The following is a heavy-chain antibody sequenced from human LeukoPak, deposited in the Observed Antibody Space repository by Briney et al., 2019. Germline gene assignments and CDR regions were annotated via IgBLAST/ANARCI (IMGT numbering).Heavy chain of an antibody. D-gene: IGHD5-12*01. CDR3: AKENRATGSYY. CDR1: GFTFDDYA. Sequence: GGSLRLSCAASGFTFDDYAMHWVRQAPGKGLEWVSGISWNSSSIGYADSVKGRFTISRDNAKNSLYLQMNSLRAEDTALYYCAKENRATGSYYWGQGTLVTVSS. V-gene: IGHV3-9*01. CDR2: ISWNSSSI. J-gene: IGHJ4*02.